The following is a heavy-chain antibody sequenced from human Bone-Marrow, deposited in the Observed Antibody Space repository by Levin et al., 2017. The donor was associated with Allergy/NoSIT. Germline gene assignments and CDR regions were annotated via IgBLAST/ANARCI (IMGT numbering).Heavy chain of an antibody. V-gene: IGHV3-23*01. CDR2: IADSGTGT. CDR3: AKAGLLGYCISPAWPEDH. Sequence: GESLKISCAASGFTFRGYAMRWVRQAPGKGMEWVSSIADSGTGTYYADSVKGRFTVSRDNSKNTLYLQMNSLRVDETAIYYCAKAGLLGYCISPAWPEDHWGQGTLVIVSS. J-gene: IGHJ4*02. D-gene: IGHD2-15*01. CDR1: GFTFRGYA.